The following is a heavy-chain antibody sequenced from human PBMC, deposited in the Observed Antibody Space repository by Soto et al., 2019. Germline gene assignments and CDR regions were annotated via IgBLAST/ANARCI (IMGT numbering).Heavy chain of an antibody. D-gene: IGHD3-10*01. CDR2: ISAYSGDT. CDR3: ARTYGSGSYYNVNWFDP. Sequence: ASVKVSCKASGYTFTTYGITWVRQAPGQGLEWMGWISAYSGDTNYAQKFQGRVTVTTDTSTSTVYMDLRSLRSDDTAVYYCARTYGSGSYYNVNWFDPWGQGTLVTVPQ. V-gene: IGHV1-18*01. J-gene: IGHJ5*02. CDR1: GYTFTTYG.